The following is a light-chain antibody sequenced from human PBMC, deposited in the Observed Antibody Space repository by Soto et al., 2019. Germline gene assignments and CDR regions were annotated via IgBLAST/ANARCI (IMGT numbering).Light chain of an antibody. CDR2: GAS. J-gene: IGKJ1*01. CDR1: QSDSSSY. CDR3: QQYGSSPTT. Sequence: NGMSQPPDTTSVLPVESATLSGRPSQSDSSSYLAWYQQKPGQAPRLLIYGASSRATGIPDRFSGSGSGTDFTLTISRLEPEDFAVYHCQQYGSSPTTFGQGTNVDI. V-gene: IGKV3-20*01.